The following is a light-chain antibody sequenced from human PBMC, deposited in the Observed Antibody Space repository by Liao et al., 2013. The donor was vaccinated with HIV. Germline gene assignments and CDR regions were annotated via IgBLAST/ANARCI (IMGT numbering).Light chain of an antibody. CDR3: QAWDSSTYVV. Sequence: SYELTQPPSVSVSPGQTASITCSGDNLGDKFACWYQQKPGQSPLLVIYQDTKRPSGIPERFSGSNSGNTATLTISGTQAMDEADYYCQAWDSSTYVVFGGGTKLTVL. CDR1: NLGDKF. CDR2: QDT. V-gene: IGLV3-1*01. J-gene: IGLJ2*01.